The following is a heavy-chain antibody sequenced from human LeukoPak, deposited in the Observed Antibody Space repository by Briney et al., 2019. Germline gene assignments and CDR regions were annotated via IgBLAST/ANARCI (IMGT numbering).Heavy chain of an antibody. CDR2: IIPIFGTA. CDR1: GGTFSSYA. CDR3: ARSDPTTVDQFDY. V-gene: IGHV1-69*05. J-gene: IGHJ4*02. Sequence: ASVKVSCKASGGTFSSYAISWVRQAPGQGLGWMGGIIPIFGTANYAQKFQGRVTITTDESTSTAYMELSSLRSEDTAVYYCARSDPTTVDQFDYWGQGTLVTVSS. D-gene: IGHD1-1*01.